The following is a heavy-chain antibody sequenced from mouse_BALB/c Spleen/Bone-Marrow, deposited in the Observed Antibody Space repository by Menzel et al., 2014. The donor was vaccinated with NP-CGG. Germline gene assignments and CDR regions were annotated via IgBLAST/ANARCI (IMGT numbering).Heavy chain of an antibody. CDR3: ARSGNFFDY. V-gene: IGHV3-2*02. CDR1: GYSITSAFA. D-gene: IGHD3-1*01. Sequence: EVKLMESGPGLVRPSQSLSLPCTVTGYSITSAFAWNWIRQFPGINLEWMGYISSSGITSYNPSLKSRISITRDASKNQFFLQLNSVTTEDTATYYCARSGNFFDYWGQGTTLTVSS. CDR2: ISSSGIT. J-gene: IGHJ2*01.